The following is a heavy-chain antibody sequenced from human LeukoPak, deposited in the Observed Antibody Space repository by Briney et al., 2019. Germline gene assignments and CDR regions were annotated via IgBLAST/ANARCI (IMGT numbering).Heavy chain of an antibody. Sequence: GGSLRLSCATSGFTFSSYSMNWVRQAPGKGLEWVSYISSSSSTIYYADSVKGRFTISRDNAMNSVYLQMNSLRAEDTAVYYCAKAPSPYDSSGLTDYWGQGTLVTVSS. V-gene: IGHV3-48*01. D-gene: IGHD3-22*01. J-gene: IGHJ4*02. CDR3: AKAPSPYDSSGLTDY. CDR1: GFTFSSYS. CDR2: ISSSSSTI.